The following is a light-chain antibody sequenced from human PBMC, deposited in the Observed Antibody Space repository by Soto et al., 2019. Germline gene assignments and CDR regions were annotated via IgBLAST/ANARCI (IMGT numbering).Light chain of an antibody. CDR2: GAS. V-gene: IGKV1-5*01. CDR3: QQYKNYLT. CDR1: QSVSIW. Sequence: DIHMTQSPSTLSASVGDRVTFTCRASQSVSIWLAWYQQKPGKAPKLLISGASTLESGVPSRFSGSGSGTEFTLTISSLQPDDFATYYCQQYKNYLTFGQGTKVDI. J-gene: IGKJ1*01.